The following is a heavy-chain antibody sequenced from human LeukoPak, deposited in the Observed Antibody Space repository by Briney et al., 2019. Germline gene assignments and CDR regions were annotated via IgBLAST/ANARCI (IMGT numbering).Heavy chain of an antibody. CDR1: GGSFSGYY. CDR3: ARQPPRGSDASDI. CDR2: INHSGST. D-gene: IGHD3-10*01. Sequence: PSETLSLTCAVYGGSFSGYYWSWIRQPPGKGLEWIGEINHSGSTNYNPSLKSRVTISVDTSKNQFFLKLSSVTAADTAVYYCARQPPRGSDASDIWGQGTMVTVSS. J-gene: IGHJ3*02. V-gene: IGHV4-34*01.